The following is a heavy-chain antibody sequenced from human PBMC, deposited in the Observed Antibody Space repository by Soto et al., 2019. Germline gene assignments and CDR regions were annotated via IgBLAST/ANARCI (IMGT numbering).Heavy chain of an antibody. V-gene: IGHV1-69*13. D-gene: IGHD3-16*01. J-gene: IGHJ4*02. CDR3: ASSKGGARGPYYFDY. CDR2: IIPIFGTA. CDR1: GGTFSSYA. Sequence: SVKVSCKASGGTFSSYAISWVRQAPGQGLEWMGGIIPIFGTANYAQKFQGRVTITADESTSTAYMELSSLRSEDTAVYYCASSKGGARGPYYFDYWGQGTLVTVSS.